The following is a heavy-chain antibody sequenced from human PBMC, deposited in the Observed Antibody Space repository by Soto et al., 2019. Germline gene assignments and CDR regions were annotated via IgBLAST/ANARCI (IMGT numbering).Heavy chain of an antibody. D-gene: IGHD1-1*01. CDR3: ARDLWVEPELYYYGMDV. J-gene: IGHJ6*02. Sequence: PSETLSLTCAVSGYVITNGYHWSWIRQTPGKGLEWIGHIFYSGTTYYNPSLKSRLTISVDTSKNHFSLRLTSVTAADTAVYYCARDLWVEPELYYYGMDVWGQGTTVTVSS. V-gene: IGHV4-30-4*01. CDR1: GYVITNGYH. CDR2: IFYSGTT.